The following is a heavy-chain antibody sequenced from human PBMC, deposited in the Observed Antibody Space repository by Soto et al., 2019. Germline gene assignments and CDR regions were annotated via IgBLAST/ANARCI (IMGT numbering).Heavy chain of an antibody. V-gene: IGHV2-5*02. CDR2: IYWDDDK. CDR1: GFSLSTSGVG. Sequence: SGPTLVHPTQTLTLTCTFSGFSLSTSGVGVGWIRQPPGKALEWLALIYWDDDKRYSPSLKSRLTITKDTSKNQVVLTMTNMDHVDTATYYCAHSFALIWFGKPHGYYFDYWGQGTLVNVSS. CDR3: AHSFALIWFGKPHGYYFDY. D-gene: IGHD3-10*01. J-gene: IGHJ4*02.